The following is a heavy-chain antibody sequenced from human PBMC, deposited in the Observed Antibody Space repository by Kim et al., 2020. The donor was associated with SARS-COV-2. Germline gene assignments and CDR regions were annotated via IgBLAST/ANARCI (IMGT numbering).Heavy chain of an antibody. CDR2: ISTSGSTI. J-gene: IGHJ6*02. CDR1: GFTFSTYE. CDR3: ARSLYCSSTSCFYGMDV. V-gene: IGHV3-48*03. D-gene: IGHD2-2*01. Sequence: GGSLRLSCAASGFTFSTYEMNWVRQAPGKGLEWISYISTSGSTIYYAYSVKGRFTISRDNAKSSLSLQMNSLRAEDTAVYYCARSLYCSSTSCFYGMDVWGQGTTVTVSS.